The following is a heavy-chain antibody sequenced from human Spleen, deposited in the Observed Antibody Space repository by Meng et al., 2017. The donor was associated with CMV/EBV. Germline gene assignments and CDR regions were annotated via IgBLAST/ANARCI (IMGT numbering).Heavy chain of an antibody. CDR3: AKLEKGAGTRGKLELQWY. J-gene: IGHJ4*02. CDR2: ISGSGGST. V-gene: IGHV3-23*01. CDR1: GFTFSTYG. D-gene: IGHD1-7*01. Sequence: GESLKISCVGSGFTFSTYGMTWVRQAPGKGLEWVSAISGSGGSTYYADSVKGRFTISRDNSKNTLYLQMNSLRAEDTAVYYCAKLEKGAGTRGKLELQWYWGQGTLVTVSS.